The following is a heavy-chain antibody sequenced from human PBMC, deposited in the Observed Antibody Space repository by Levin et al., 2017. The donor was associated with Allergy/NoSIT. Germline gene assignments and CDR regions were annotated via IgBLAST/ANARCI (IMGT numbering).Heavy chain of an antibody. CDR2: ISGSGGST. CDR1: GFTFTTYA. J-gene: IGHJ4*02. V-gene: IGHV3-23*01. CDR3: AKDREYGGNSRGMFDY. Sequence: PGGSLRLSCAASGFTFTTYAMSWVRQAPGKGLEWVSAISGSGGSTYYADSVKGRFTISRDNSKNTVYLQMNSLRAEDTAVYYCAKDREYGGNSRGMFDYWGQGTLVTVSS. D-gene: IGHD4-23*01.